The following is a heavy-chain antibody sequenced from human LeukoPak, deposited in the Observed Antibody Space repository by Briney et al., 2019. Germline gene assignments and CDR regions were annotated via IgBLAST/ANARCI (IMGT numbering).Heavy chain of an antibody. CDR3: ARYSKPIVGATTRNYYYYYGMDV. J-gene: IGHJ6*02. V-gene: IGHV3-23*01. CDR1: GFTFSSYA. CDR2: ISGSGDST. Sequence: GGSLRLSCAASGFTFSSYAMSWVRQAPGKGLEWVSAISGSGDSTYYADSVKGRFTISRDNSKNTLYLQMNSLRAEDTAVYYCARYSKPIVGATTRNYYYYYGMDVWGQGTTVTVSS. D-gene: IGHD1-26*01.